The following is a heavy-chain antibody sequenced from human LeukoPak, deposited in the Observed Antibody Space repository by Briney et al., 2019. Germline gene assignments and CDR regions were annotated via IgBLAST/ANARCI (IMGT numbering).Heavy chain of an antibody. CDR3: ARGAVRSCSGGNCYAPDF. V-gene: IGHV1-8*01. CDR2: MHFSTGNT. Sequence: GASVTVSCKASGNTFSYYDINWVRQAAGQGLEWMGWMHFSTGNTGYAQKFQGRVSMTRDISRNTAYMELSSLRLEDTAVYFCARGAVRSCSGGNCYAPDFWGQGTLVTIS. J-gene: IGHJ4*02. D-gene: IGHD2-15*01. CDR1: GNTFSYYD.